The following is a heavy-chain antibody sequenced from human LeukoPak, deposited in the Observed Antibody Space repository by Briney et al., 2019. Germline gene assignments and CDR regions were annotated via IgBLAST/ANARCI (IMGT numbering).Heavy chain of an antibody. V-gene: IGHV4-34*01. CDR3: ARGLAITIFGVVRRDNWFDP. J-gene: IGHJ5*02. Sequence: PSETLSLTCAVYGGSFSGYYWSWTRQPPGKGLEWIGEINHSGSTNYNPSLKSRVTISVDTSKNQFSLKLSSVTAADTAVYYCARGLAITIFGVVRRDNWFDPWGQGTLVTVSS. CDR2: INHSGST. D-gene: IGHD3-3*01. CDR1: GGSFSGYY.